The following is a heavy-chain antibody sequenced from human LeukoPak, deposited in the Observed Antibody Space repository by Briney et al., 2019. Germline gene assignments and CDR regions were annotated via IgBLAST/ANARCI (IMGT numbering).Heavy chain of an antibody. D-gene: IGHD6-13*01. J-gene: IGHJ6*04. V-gene: IGHV5-10-1*01. CDR1: GYSFTSYW. CDR3: ARHGAAAGTKYGMDV. CDR2: IDPSDSYT. Sequence: GESLKISCKGSGYSFTSYWISWVRQMPGKGLEWMGRIDPSDSYTNYSPSFQGHVTISADKSISTAYLQWSSLKASDTAMYYCARHGAAAGTKYGMDVWGKGTTVTVSS.